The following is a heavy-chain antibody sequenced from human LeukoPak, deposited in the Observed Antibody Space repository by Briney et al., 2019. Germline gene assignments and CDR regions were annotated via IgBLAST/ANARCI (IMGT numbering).Heavy chain of an antibody. CDR3: ARAGDYGSGSYCAY. V-gene: IGHV4-61*01. Sequence: SETLSLTCTVSGGSVSSCSYYWSWIRQPPGKGLEWIGYIYYSGSTNYNPSLKSRVTISVGTSKNQFSLKLSAVTAADTAVYYCARAGDYGSGSYCAYWGQGTLVTVSS. CDR2: IYYSGST. CDR1: GGSVSSCSYY. J-gene: IGHJ4*02. D-gene: IGHD3-10*01.